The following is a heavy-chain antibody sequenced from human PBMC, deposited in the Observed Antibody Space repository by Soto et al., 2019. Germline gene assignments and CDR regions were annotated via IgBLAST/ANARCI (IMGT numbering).Heavy chain of an antibody. CDR2: TRHKVENYNT. CDR1: GFSFSDHY. J-gene: IGHJ4*02. CDR3: VNYIVGTPN. V-gene: IGHV3-72*01. Sequence: EVQLVESGGDLVQPGGSLTLSCAASGFSFSDHYMEWVRQAPGKGLEWVGRTRHKVENYNTEYAASVKGRFTISRDASKNSLYLQMNSLKTEDTAVYFCVNYIVGTPNWGQGTLVTVSS. D-gene: IGHD2-15*01.